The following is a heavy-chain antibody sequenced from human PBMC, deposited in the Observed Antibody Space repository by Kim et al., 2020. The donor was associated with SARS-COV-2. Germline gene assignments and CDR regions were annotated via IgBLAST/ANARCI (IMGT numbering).Heavy chain of an antibody. CDR3: ATATGGGTELSLFLATYYFDY. Sequence: SETLSLTCTVSGGSISSSSYYWGWIRQPPGKGLEWIGSIYYSGSTYYNPSLKSRVTISVDTSKNQFSLKLSSVTAADTAVYYCATATGGGTELSLFLATYYFDYWGQGTLVTVSS. V-gene: IGHV4-39*01. J-gene: IGHJ4*02. CDR2: IYYSGST. D-gene: IGHD3-16*02. CDR1: GGSISSSSYY.